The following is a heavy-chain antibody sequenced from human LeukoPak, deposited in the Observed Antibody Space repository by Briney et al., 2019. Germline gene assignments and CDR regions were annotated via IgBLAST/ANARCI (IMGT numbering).Heavy chain of an antibody. V-gene: IGHV3-30*04. CDR2: ISYDGSNK. D-gene: IGHD2-2*01. Sequence: GRSLRLSCAASGFTFSSYAMHWVRQAPGKGLEWVAVISYDGSNKYHADSVKGRFTISRDNSKNTLCLQMNSLRAEDTAVYYCARDQRRYCSSTSCYSFDYWGQGTLVTVSS. CDR3: ARDQRRYCSSTSCYSFDY. J-gene: IGHJ4*02. CDR1: GFTFSSYA.